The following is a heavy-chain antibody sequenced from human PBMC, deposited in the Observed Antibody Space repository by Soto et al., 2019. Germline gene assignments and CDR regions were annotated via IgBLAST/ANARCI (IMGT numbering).Heavy chain of an antibody. V-gene: IGHV4-39*01. CDR3: ARRLFGVVMGGWFDP. CDR1: GGSISSSSYY. CDR2: IYYSGST. D-gene: IGHD3-3*01. Sequence: SETLSLTCTVSGGSISSSSYYWGWIRQPPGKGLEWIGSIYYSGSTYYNPSLKSRVTISVDTSKNQFSLKLSSVTAADTAVYYCARRLFGVVMGGWFDPWGQGTLVTVSS. J-gene: IGHJ5*02.